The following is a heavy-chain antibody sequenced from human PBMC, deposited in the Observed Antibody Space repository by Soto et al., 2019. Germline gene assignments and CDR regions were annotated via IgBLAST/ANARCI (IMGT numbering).Heavy chain of an antibody. J-gene: IGHJ6*03. CDR3: AKVLGSSITIFGVEGGYMDV. CDR2: ISGSGGST. CDR1: GFTFSSYA. Sequence: GGSLRLSCAASGFTFSSYAMSWVRQAPGKGLEWVSAISGSGGSTYYAESVKGRFTISRDNSKNTLYLQMNSLRAEDTAVYFCAKVLGSSITIFGVEGGYMDVWGKGTTVTVSS. V-gene: IGHV3-23*01. D-gene: IGHD3-3*01.